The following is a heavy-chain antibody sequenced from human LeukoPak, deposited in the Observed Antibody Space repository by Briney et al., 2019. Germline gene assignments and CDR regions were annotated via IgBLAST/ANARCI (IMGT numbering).Heavy chain of an antibody. CDR1: GYTFTSYD. CDR2: MNPNSGNT. V-gene: IGHV1-8*01. CDR3: ARSGARHSHYYGMDV. D-gene: IGHD3-10*01. J-gene: IGHJ6*02. Sequence: ASVKVSCKASGYTFTSYDINWVRQATGQGLEWMGWMNPNSGNTGYAQKFQGRVAMTRNTSISTAYMELSSLRSEDTAVYYCARSGARHSHYYGMDVWGQGTTVTVSS.